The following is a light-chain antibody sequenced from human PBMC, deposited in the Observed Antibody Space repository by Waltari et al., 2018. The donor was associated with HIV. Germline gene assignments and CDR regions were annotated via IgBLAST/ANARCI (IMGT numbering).Light chain of an antibody. J-gene: IGLJ2*01. Sequence: SYELTQPPSVSVWPGQTARITGSGVKWGDKYVSWYQPRPGQSPVLVIYQDTGRPSGIPERLSGSNSGNTATLTISGTQAMDEADYYCQAWDTSAVIFGGGTKLTVL. CDR3: QAWDTSAVI. CDR1: KWGDKY. CDR2: QDT. V-gene: IGLV3-1*01.